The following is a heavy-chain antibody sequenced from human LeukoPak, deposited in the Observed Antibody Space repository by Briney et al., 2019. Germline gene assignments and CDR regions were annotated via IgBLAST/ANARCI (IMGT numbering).Heavy chain of an antibody. D-gene: IGHD3-10*01. J-gene: IGHJ3*02. V-gene: IGHV4-34*01. CDR3: ARGPIGDYDAFDI. Sequence: PETLSLTCAVYGGSFSGYYWNWIRQPPGKGLEWIGSIYYSGSTYYNPSLKSRVTISVDTSKNQFSLKLSSVTAADTAVYYCARGPIGDYDAFDIWGQGTMVTVSS. CDR2: IYYSGST. CDR1: GGSFSGYY.